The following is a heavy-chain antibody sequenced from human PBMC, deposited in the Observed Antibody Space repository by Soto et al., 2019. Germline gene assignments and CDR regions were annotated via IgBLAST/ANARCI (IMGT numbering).Heavy chain of an antibody. Sequence: QVQLVQSGAEVKKPGSSVKVSCKASGGTFSSYTISWVRQAPGQGLEWMGRIIPILGIANYAQKFQGRVTITADKATSTAYMELSSLRSEDTAVYYCARDRQHYGNYMDVWGKGTTVTVSS. CDR2: IIPILGIA. CDR1: GGTFSSYT. CDR3: ARDRQHYGNYMDV. J-gene: IGHJ6*03. V-gene: IGHV1-69*08. D-gene: IGHD3-16*01.